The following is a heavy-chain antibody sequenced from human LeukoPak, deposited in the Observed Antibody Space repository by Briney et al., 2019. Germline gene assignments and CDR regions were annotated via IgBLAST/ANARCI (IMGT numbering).Heavy chain of an antibody. CDR1: GGSISSYY. CDR2: IYYSGST. J-gene: IGHJ5*02. D-gene: IGHD3-22*01. V-gene: IGHV4-59*01. Sequence: SETLSLTCTVSGGSISSYYWSWIRRPPGKGLEWIGYIYYSGSTNYNPSLKSRVTISVDTSKNQFSLKLSSVTAADTAVYYCARVGYYYDSSGYYYRRDNWFDPWGQGTLVTVSS. CDR3: ARVGYYYDSSGYYYRRDNWFDP.